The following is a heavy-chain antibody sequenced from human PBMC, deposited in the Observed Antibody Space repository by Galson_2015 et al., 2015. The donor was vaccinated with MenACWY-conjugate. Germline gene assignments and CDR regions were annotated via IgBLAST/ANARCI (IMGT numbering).Heavy chain of an antibody. CDR1: GFTVSSNY. D-gene: IGHD6-19*01. Sequence: SLRLSCAASGFTVSSNYMSWVRQAPGKGLEWVSVIYSGGSTYYADSVKGRFTISRDNSKNTLYLQMNSLRAEDTAVYYCAREGIAVAGPTDYWGQGTLVTVSS. CDR3: AREGIAVAGPTDY. CDR2: IYSGGST. J-gene: IGHJ4*02. V-gene: IGHV3-66*02.